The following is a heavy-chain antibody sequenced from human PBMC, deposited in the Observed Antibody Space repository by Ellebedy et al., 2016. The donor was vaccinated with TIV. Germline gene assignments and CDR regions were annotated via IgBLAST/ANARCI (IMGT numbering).Heavy chain of an antibody. J-gene: IGHJ2*01. CDR3: ARSRLGGGHWYFDF. D-gene: IGHD3-10*01. Sequence: ASVKVSXKASGYAFTNYGVSWVRQAPGQGLEWMGWSSTHNGNTNYAQKLQDRVVMTTETATSTVYMELRSLRSDDTAVYYCARSRLGGGHWYFDFWGRGTLVTVSS. V-gene: IGHV1-18*04. CDR1: GYAFTNYG. CDR2: SSTHNGNT.